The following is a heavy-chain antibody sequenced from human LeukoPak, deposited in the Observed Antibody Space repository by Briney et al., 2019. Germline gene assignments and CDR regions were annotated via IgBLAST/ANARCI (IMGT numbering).Heavy chain of an antibody. CDR3: ARLHCAGDCYLYYFDY. D-gene: IGHD2-21*02. J-gene: IGHJ4*02. CDR2: IYHSGST. V-gene: IGHV4-59*01. Sequence: SETLSLTCTVSGGSISSYYWSWIRQPPGKGLEWIGFIYHSGSTNYNPFLKSRVTISVDTSKNQFSLKLSSVTAADTAVYYCARLHCAGDCYLYYFDYWGQGTLVTVSS. CDR1: GGSISSYY.